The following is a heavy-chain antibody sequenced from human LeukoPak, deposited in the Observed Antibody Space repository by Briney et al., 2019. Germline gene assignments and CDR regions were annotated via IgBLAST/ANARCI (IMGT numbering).Heavy chain of an antibody. Sequence: GGTLRLSCAASGFTFSSYGMSWVRQAPGKGLEWVSAISGSGGSTYYADSVKGRFTISRDNSKNTLYLQTNSLRAEDTAVYYCATLRYFDFYAFDMWGQGTMVTVSS. D-gene: IGHD3-9*01. V-gene: IGHV3-23*01. CDR1: GFTFSSYG. CDR3: ATLRYFDFYAFDM. CDR2: ISGSGGST. J-gene: IGHJ3*02.